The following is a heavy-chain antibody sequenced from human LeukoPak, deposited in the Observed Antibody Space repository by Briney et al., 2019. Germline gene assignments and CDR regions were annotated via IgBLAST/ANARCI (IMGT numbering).Heavy chain of an antibody. V-gene: IGHV5-51*01. D-gene: IGHD3-10*01. CDR2: IYPGDSDT. CDR1: GYSFTSYW. J-gene: IGHJ4*02. CDR3: ARGPYYYGSGSSTGPFDY. Sequence: GASLKISCKGSGYSFTSYWIGWVRQLPGKGLEWMGIIYPGDSDTRYSPSFQGQVTISADKSISTAYLQWSSLKASDTAMYYCARGPYYYGSGSSTGPFDYWGQGTLVTVSS.